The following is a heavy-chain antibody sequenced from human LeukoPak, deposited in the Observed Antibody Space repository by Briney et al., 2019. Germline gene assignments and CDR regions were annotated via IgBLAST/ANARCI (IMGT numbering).Heavy chain of an antibody. D-gene: IGHD2-21*01. V-gene: IGHV4-38-2*02. CDR1: GYSISSGYY. J-gene: IGHJ4*02. CDR2: IYHSGST. Sequence: SETLSLTCTVSGYSISSGYYWGWIRQPPGKGLEWIGSIYHSGSTYYNPSLKSRVTISVDTSKNQFSLKLSSVTAVDTAVYYCARGGFPYYFDYWGQGTLVTVSS. CDR3: ARGGFPYYFDY.